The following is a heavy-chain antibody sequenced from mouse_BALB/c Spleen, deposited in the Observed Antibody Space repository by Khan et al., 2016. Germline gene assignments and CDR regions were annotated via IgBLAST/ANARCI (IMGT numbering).Heavy chain of an antibody. CDR1: GYTFTDYS. J-gene: IGHJ3*01. Sequence: QIQFVQSGPELKKPGETVKISCKASGYTFTDYSMHWVKQAPGKGLKWMGWINTETGEPTYADDFKGRFAFSLETSASTAYLQINNLKNEDTATYFCAPITTVPFAYWGQGTLVTVSA. D-gene: IGHD1-1*01. V-gene: IGHV9-2-1*01. CDR2: INTETGEP. CDR3: APITTVPFAY.